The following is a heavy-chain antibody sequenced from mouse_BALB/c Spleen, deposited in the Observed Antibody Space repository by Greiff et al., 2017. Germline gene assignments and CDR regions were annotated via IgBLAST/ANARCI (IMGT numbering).Heavy chain of an antibody. V-gene: IGHV10-3*03. Sequence: DVQLVESGGGLVQPKGSLKLSCAASGFTFNTYAMHWVCQAPGKGLEWVARIRSKSNNYATYYADSVKDRFTISRDDSQSMLYLQMNNLKTEDTAMYYCVRDDYDGFAYWGQGTLVTVSA. CDR3: VRDDYDGFAY. J-gene: IGHJ3*01. CDR1: GFTFNTYA. CDR2: IRSKSNNYAT. D-gene: IGHD2-4*01.